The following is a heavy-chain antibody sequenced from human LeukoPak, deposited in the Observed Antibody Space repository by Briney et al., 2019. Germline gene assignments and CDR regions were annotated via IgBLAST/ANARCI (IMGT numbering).Heavy chain of an antibody. V-gene: IGHV1-2*02. CDR3: ARDALTYYDYVWGSYRLNDYYGMDV. CDR1: GYTFTGYY. D-gene: IGHD3-16*02. Sequence: ASVKVSCKASGYTFTGYYMHWVRQAPGQGLEWMGWINPNSGSTNYAQKFQGRVTMTRDTSISTAYMELSRLRSDDTAVYYCARDALTYYDYVWGSYRLNDYYGMDVWGQGTTVTVSS. J-gene: IGHJ6*02. CDR2: INPNSGST.